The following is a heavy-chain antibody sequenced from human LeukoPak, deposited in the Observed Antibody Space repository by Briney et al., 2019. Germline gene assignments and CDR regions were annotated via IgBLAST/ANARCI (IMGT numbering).Heavy chain of an antibody. CDR2: ISWNSGSI. CDR1: GFTFDDYA. CDR3: VKDLAAAGPEGAFDV. Sequence: PGRSLRLSCAASGFTFDDYAMHWVRQAPGKGLEWVSGISWNSGSIGYADSVKGRFTISRDNAKNSLYLQMNSLRAEDTALYYCVKDLAAAGPEGAFDVWGQGTMVTVSS. J-gene: IGHJ3*01. D-gene: IGHD6-13*01. V-gene: IGHV3-9*01.